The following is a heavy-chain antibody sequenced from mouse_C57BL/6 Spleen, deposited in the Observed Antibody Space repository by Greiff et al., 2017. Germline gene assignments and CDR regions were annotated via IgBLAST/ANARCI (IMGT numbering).Heavy chain of an antibody. CDR2: INPNNGGT. J-gene: IGHJ3*01. D-gene: IGHD1-1*01. CDR1: GYTFTDYY. CDR3: ARAERYYYGLFAY. Sequence: EVQLQQSGPELVKPGASVKISCKASGYTFTDYYMNWVKQSPGKSLEWIGDINPNNGGTSYNQKFKGKATLTVDKSSSTAYMELLSLTSEDSAVYYCARAERYYYGLFAYWGQGTLVTVSA. V-gene: IGHV1-26*01.